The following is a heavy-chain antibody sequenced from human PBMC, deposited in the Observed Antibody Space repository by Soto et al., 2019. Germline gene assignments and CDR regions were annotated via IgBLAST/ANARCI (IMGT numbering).Heavy chain of an antibody. CDR2: TYYRSKWYD. V-gene: IGHV6-1*01. CDR1: GDSVSSDSAS. CDR3: SRELRIAVATRDS. J-gene: IGHJ4*02. Sequence: SQTLSLTCAISGDSVSSDSASWNWIRQSPSRGLEWLGRTYYRSKWYDDYASSLRGRITINPDTSKNQFSLLQTSVTPEDTAVHYCSRELRIAVATRDSWAQRPLVTVPS. D-gene: IGHD6-19*01.